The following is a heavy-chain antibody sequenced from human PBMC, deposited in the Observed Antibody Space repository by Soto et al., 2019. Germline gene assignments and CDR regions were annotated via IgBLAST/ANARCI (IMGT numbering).Heavy chain of an antibody. D-gene: IGHD4-17*01. CDR1: GFIFSAYA. Sequence: GGSLRLSCAASGFIFSAYAMSWVRQAPGKGLEWVSAISGSGGSTYYADSVKGRFTMSRDNSKNTLYLQMNSLRAEDTAVYYCAKGLHGDYDYWGQGTLVTVSS. CDR3: AKGLHGDYDY. V-gene: IGHV3-23*01. J-gene: IGHJ4*02. CDR2: ISGSGGST.